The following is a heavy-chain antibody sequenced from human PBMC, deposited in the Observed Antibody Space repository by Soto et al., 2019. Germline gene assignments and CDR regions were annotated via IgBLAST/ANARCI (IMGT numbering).Heavy chain of an antibody. CDR2: INNDGSST. D-gene: IGHD6-19*01. V-gene: IGHV3-74*01. J-gene: IGHJ6*03. Sequence: PGGSLRLSCSASGFTFSSYWMHWVRQAPGKGLVWVSHINNDGSSTIYADSVRGRFTISRDNAKNTLYLEMNGLRAEDTAVYYCATGIAGAGTKYYYYYYMDGWGKGTTVTVSS. CDR1: GFTFSSYW. CDR3: ATGIAGAGTKYYYYYYMDG.